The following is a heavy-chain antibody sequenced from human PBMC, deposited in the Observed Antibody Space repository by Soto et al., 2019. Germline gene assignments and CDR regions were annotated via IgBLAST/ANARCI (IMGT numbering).Heavy chain of an antibody. J-gene: IGHJ5*02. D-gene: IGHD6-19*01. CDR3: AKGRGSSGWYYWFDP. V-gene: IGHV3-30*18. CDR2: ISYDGSNK. Sequence: VQLVESGGGVVQPGRSLRLSCAASGFTFSSYGMHWVRQAPGKGLEWVAVISYDGSNKYYADSVKGRFTISRDNSKNTLYLQMNSLRAEDTAVYYCAKGRGSSGWYYWFDPWGQGTLVTVSS. CDR1: GFTFSSYG.